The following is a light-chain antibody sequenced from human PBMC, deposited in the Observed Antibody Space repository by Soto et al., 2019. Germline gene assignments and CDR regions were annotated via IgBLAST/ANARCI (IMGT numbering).Light chain of an antibody. V-gene: IGKV1-5*03. CDR2: KAP. Sequence: DIEMTQSPSTLSASVGDRVTITCRASQSISTLLAWYQQKPGKAPKLLIYKAPTLKSGVPSRFSGSGSGTEFTLTISSLQPDDFATYYCQHYNSYSEAFGQGTKVDIK. CDR1: QSISTL. CDR3: QHYNSYSEA. J-gene: IGKJ1*01.